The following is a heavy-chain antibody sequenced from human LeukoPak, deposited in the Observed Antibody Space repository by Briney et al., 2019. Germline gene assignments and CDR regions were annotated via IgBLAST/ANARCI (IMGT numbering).Heavy chain of an antibody. CDR3: AREFRGAGYGDTFDI. J-gene: IGHJ3*02. V-gene: IGHV4-30-4*01. CDR2: IYYSGST. CDR1: SASLNDYY. D-gene: IGHD3-9*01. Sequence: SETLSLTCAVSSASLNDYYWSWIRQPPGKGLEWIGYIYYSGSTYYNPSLKSRVTISVDTSKIQFSLRLSSVTAADTAVYYCAREFRGAGYGDTFDIWGQGTMVTVSS.